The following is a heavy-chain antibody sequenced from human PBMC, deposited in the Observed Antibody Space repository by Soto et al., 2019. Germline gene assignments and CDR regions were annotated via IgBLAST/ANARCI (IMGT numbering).Heavy chain of an antibody. J-gene: IGHJ4*02. Sequence: QVQLVQSGAEVKKPGSSVKVSCKASGGTFSSYTLAWVRQAPGQGLEWMGEIIPIFGTTNYVQKFQGRVTITADVSTNTAYMERSSLRSEGTAMYYCARDSIAASGTDYWGQGTLVTVSS. CDR2: IIPIFGTT. D-gene: IGHD6-13*01. CDR1: GGTFSSYT. V-gene: IGHV1-69*01. CDR3: ARDSIAASGTDY.